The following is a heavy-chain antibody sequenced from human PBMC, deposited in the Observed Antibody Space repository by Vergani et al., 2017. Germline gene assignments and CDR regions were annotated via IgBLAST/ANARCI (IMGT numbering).Heavy chain of an antibody. J-gene: IGHJ4*02. CDR2: ISSDGGST. D-gene: IGHD3-22*01. V-gene: IGHV3-23*04. CDR3: AGPQGTSAYYYGGFDY. CDR1: GFTFSNSA. Sequence: VQLVESGGGLVQSGGSLRLSCAASGFTFSNSAVSWVRQAPGRGLAWVSTISSDGGSTYYADSVKGRFTISRDNSKNTLSLQMNSLTAEDTAIYYCAGPQGTSAYYYGGFDYWGQGILVTVSS.